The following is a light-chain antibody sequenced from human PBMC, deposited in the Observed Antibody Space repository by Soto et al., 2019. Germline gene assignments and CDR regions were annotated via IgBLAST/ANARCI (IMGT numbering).Light chain of an antibody. CDR3: QQYSDYPHT. J-gene: IGKJ2*01. Sequence: DIQMTQSPSSLSASVGDRVTITCRASEDVTKYVAWFQQRPGKPPKSLIYTATSLHRGVTPNFSGSGYGTEFSLTISGLQPEDFAIYFCQQYSDYPHTFGQGTKVEMK. CDR2: TAT. CDR1: EDVTKY. V-gene: IGKV1-16*02.